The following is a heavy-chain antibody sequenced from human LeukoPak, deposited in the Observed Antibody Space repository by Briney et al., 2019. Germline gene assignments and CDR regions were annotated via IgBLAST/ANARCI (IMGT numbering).Heavy chain of an antibody. J-gene: IGHJ4*02. Sequence: GGSLRLSCAASGFTFSDYSVNWVRQAPGKGLEWFSYITSSSTTIYYADSVKGRFTISRDNAKNLLYLQMNSLRDEDTAVYFCARNIRGATCFDYWGQGALVTVSS. D-gene: IGHD1-14*01. CDR1: GFTFSDYS. V-gene: IGHV3-48*02. CDR2: ITSSSTTI. CDR3: ARNIRGATCFDY.